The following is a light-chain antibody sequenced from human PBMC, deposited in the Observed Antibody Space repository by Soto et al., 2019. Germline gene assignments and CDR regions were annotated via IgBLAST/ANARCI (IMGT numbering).Light chain of an antibody. Sequence: DIQMTQSPSSLSASIGDRVTITCRASRSISTYLNWYQHKPGKAPKLLIFAASSLQTGVPSRFSGSGSGTDFTLTIGSLQPEDFATYYCQQSYSTSWTFGQGTKVEI. CDR3: QQSYSTSWT. CDR1: RSISTY. V-gene: IGKV1-39*01. CDR2: AAS. J-gene: IGKJ1*01.